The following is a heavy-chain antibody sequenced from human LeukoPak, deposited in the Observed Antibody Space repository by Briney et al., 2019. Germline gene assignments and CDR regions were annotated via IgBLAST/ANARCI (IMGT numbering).Heavy chain of an antibody. V-gene: IGHV3-21*01. J-gene: IGHJ4*02. CDR2: ISSSSSYI. Sequence: GGSLRLFCAASGFTFSSYSMNWVRQAPGKGLEWVSSISSSSSYIYYADSVKGRFTISRDNAKNSLYLQMNSLRAEDTAVYYCARDLDCSGGSCPFDYWGQGTLVTVSS. CDR1: GFTFSSYS. CDR3: ARDLDCSGGSCPFDY. D-gene: IGHD2-15*01.